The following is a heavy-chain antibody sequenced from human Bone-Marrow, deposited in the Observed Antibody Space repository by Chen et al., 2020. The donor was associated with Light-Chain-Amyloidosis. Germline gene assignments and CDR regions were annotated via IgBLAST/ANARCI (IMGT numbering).Heavy chain of an antibody. Sequence: QVQLQQWGAGLLKPSETLSLTCGVYGGSLSGYYWRWIRQSPGKGLEWIGEINHSGDTKYNTSLRVRVTISVDTSKNQFSLKLRSVTAADTAVYYCARRIFGIVRTAYSYYMDVWGKGTTVTVSS. CDR2: INHSGDT. V-gene: IGHV4-34*01. CDR3: ARRIFGIVRTAYSYYMDV. D-gene: IGHD3-3*01. CDR1: GGSLSGYY. J-gene: IGHJ6*03.